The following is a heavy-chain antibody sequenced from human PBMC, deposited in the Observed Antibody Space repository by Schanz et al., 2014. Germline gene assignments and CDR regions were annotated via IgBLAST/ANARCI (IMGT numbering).Heavy chain of an antibody. Sequence: EVQLLESGGGLVQPGGSLRLSCAASGFTFSSYVMTWVRQAPGKGLEYVSSISSKGDMTFYGNSVKGRFTISRDNSKSTLYLQMSSLRAEDTAVYYCAKSQGSSFDSWGQGTLVIVSS. CDR1: GFTFSSYV. V-gene: IGHV3-64*01. CDR2: ISSKGDMT. D-gene: IGHD6-13*01. J-gene: IGHJ4*02. CDR3: AKSQGSSFDS.